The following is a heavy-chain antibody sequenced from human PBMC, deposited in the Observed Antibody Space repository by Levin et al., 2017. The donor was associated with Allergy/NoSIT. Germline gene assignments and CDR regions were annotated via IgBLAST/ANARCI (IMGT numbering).Heavy chain of an antibody. CDR3: AKNSESSSGWCFDY. CDR1: GFTFSSYG. D-gene: IGHD6-19*01. Sequence: GGSLRLSCAASGFTFSSYGMHWVRQAPGKGLEWVAVISYDGSNKYYADSVKGRFTISRDNSKNTLYLQMNSLRAEDTAVYYCAKNSESSSGWCFDYWGQGTLVTVSS. CDR2: ISYDGSNK. J-gene: IGHJ4*02. V-gene: IGHV3-30*18.